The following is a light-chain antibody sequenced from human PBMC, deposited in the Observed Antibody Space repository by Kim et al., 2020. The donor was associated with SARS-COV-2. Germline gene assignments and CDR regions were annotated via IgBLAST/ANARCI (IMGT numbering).Light chain of an antibody. CDR2: EVN. CDR3: SSYAGSNNLV. V-gene: IGLV2-8*01. Sequence: GQSVTISCTGTSSDVGGYNYVSWYQQHPGKAPKLMIYEVNKRPSGVPDRSSGSKSGNTASLTVSGLQAEDEADYYCSSYAGSNNLVFGGGTQLTVL. J-gene: IGLJ2*01. CDR1: SSDVGGYNY.